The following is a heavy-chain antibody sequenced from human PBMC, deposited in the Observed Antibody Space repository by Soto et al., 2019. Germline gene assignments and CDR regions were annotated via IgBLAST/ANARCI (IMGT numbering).Heavy chain of an antibody. CDR3: ARDRSIVVVVAHKQHYYYYGMDV. J-gene: IGHJ6*04. V-gene: IGHV4-59*01. Sequence: PSETLSLTCPVSGGSISSYYWSWIRQPPGKGPEWIGYIYYSGSTNYNPSLKSRVTISVDTSKNQFSLKLSSVTAADTAVYYCARDRSIVVVVAHKQHYYYYGMDVWGKGTTVTVSS. D-gene: IGHD2-15*01. CDR1: GGSISSYY. CDR2: IYYSGST.